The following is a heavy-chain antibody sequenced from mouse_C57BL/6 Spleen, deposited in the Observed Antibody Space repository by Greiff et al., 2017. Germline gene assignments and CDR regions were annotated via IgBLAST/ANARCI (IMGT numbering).Heavy chain of an antibody. Sequence: EVKLVESGGDLVKPGGSLKLSCAASGFTFSSYGMSWVRQTPDKRLEWVGTISSGGSYTYDPDSVKGRFTISRDNAKNTLYMQMSSLKSEDTAMYYCARGNDDYAMDYWGQGTSVTVSS. CDR1: GFTFSSYG. D-gene: IGHD2-3*01. J-gene: IGHJ4*01. CDR3: ARGNDDYAMDY. V-gene: IGHV5-6*01. CDR2: ISSGGSYT.